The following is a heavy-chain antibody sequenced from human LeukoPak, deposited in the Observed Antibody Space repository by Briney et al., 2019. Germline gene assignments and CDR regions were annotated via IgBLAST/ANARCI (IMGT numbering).Heavy chain of an antibody. J-gene: IGHJ4*02. D-gene: IGHD1-26*01. CDR1: EFTFSNYY. CDR3: VRQYRGSSTIFDY. CDR2: IKQSGSDK. V-gene: IGHV3-7*01. Sequence: GGSLRLSCAASEFTFSNYYMTWIRQAPGKGLEWVANIKQSGSDKYNVASVKGGFTTARDNATDSLYLQMTRLRAEDTDVYYCVRQYRGSSTIFDYWGQGTLVTVSS.